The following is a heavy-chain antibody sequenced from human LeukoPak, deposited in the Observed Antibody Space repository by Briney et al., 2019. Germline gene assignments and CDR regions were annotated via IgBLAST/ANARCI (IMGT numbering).Heavy chain of an antibody. CDR2: IYYSGST. J-gene: IGHJ4*02. V-gene: IGHV4-59*01. CDR1: GGSISSYY. D-gene: IGHD1-26*01. CDR3: ARDDAGGSYYTFDY. Sequence: SSETLSLTCTVSGGSISSYYWSWIRQPPGKGLEWIGYIYYSGSTNYNPSLKSRVTISVDTSKNQFSLKLSSVTAADTAVYYCARDDAGGSYYTFDYWGQGTLVTVSS.